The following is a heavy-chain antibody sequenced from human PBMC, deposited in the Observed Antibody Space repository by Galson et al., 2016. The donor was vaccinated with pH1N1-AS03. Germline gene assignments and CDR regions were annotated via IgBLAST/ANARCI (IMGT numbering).Heavy chain of an antibody. CDR3: LAYGSGTQAYFDY. Sequence: SVKVSCKASGYTFTRYYVHWVRQAPGEGLEWMGVIDPSGGGTTYAQKFQDRVTMTRDTSTSSAHMELSSLRFDDTAVYYGLAYGSGTQAYFDYWGQGTPVAVSS. CDR2: IDPSGGGT. J-gene: IGHJ4*02. D-gene: IGHD3-10*01. V-gene: IGHV1-46*01. CDR1: GYTFTRYY.